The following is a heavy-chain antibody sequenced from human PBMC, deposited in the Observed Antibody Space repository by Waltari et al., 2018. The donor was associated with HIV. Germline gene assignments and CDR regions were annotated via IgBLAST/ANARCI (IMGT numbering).Heavy chain of an antibody. J-gene: IGHJ4*02. Sequence: QVHLVESGGGVVQPGRSLRLSCSASGFTFSRFAMHWVRQSPGKGLEWVALISYDGSAKYYADSVKGRFTISRDNSKNTLYLQMKNLGTDDTAVFFCARDSTSMVSYFDYWGRGILVTVSS. CDR2: ISYDGSAK. D-gene: IGHD5-18*01. V-gene: IGHV3-30-3*01. CDR1: GFTFSRFA. CDR3: ARDSTSMVSYFDY.